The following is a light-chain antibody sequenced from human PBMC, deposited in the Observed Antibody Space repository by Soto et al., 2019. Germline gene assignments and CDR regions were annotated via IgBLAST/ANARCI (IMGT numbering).Light chain of an antibody. CDR1: QSVSSY. CDR2: DAS. V-gene: IGKV3-11*01. CDR3: QQYNNWPRT. Sequence: EIVLTQSPAPLPLSPGEGATLSWRASQSVSSYLPWYQRKPGQAPRLLIYDASTRATGIPARFSGSGSGTDFTLTISSLQSEDFAVYYCQQYNNWPRTFGQGTKVDIK. J-gene: IGKJ1*01.